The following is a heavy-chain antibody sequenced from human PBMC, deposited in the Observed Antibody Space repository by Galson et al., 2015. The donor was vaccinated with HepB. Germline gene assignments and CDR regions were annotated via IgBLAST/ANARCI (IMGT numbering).Heavy chain of an antibody. CDR2: IDPSDSYT. CDR1: GYSFTSYW. J-gene: IGHJ3*01. CDR3: ARRSYSASSGYAFDL. V-gene: IGHV5-10-1*01. D-gene: IGHD6-25*01. Sequence: QSGAEVKKPGESLRISCKGSGYSFTSYWITWVRQMPGKGLECMGRIDPSDSYTKYSPSFQGHVSISADKSISTAYLQWGSLKASDTAMYYCARRSYSASSGYAFDLWGQGTMVTVSS.